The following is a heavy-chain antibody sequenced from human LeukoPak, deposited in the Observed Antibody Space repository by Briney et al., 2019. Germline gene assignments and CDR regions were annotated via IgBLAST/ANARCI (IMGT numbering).Heavy chain of an antibody. CDR3: ARDGRLGGVDY. V-gene: IGHV4-38-2*01. Sequence: PGGSLRLSCAASAFTFTNAWMNWVRQPPGKGLEWIGSIYHSGSTYYNPSLKSRVTISVDTSKNQFSLKLSSVTAADTAVYYCARDGRLGGVDYWGQGTLVTVSS. J-gene: IGHJ4*02. CDR2: IYHSGST. CDR1: AFTFTNAW. D-gene: IGHD3-16*01.